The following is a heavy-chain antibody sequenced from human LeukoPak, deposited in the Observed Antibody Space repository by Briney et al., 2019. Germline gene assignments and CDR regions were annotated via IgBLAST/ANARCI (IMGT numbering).Heavy chain of an antibody. D-gene: IGHD3-22*01. Sequence: GGTLRLSCAASGFTFSNYDMSWVRQAPGKGLEWVSAISGSGGSTYYADSGKGRFTISRDNSKNTLYLQMNSLRAEDTAVYYCAKGRYYDSSGPNYFDYWGQGSLVTVSS. CDR3: AKGRYYDSSGPNYFDY. CDR2: ISGSGGST. CDR1: GFTFSNYD. V-gene: IGHV3-23*01. J-gene: IGHJ4*02.